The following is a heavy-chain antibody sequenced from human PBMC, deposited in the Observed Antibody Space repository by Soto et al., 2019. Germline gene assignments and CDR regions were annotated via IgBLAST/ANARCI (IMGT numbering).Heavy chain of an antibody. J-gene: IGHJ6*02. V-gene: IGHV4-4*02. D-gene: IGHD1-20*01. CDR3: ARTSFITGPTSYYYYGIDV. Sequence: SESLSLSCAIFRSSIISTNWWSWDRQPPGEGLEWIGEIYHSGSANYNPSLKSRVTISVDKSKNQFSLKLSSVTAADTAVYYCARTSFITGPTSYYYYGIDVWGQGTTVT. CDR2: IYHSGSA. CDR1: RSSIISTNW.